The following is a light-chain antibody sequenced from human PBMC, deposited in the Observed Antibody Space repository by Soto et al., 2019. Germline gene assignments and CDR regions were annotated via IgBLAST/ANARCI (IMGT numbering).Light chain of an antibody. CDR3: QQYNSFPPT. Sequence: DIQMTQSPSSLSASVGDRVTISCRASQGIRSYLAWFQQKPGQAPKSLIYAASTLQSGVPSHFSGSGSGTDFTLTISSLQPEDFATYYCQQYNSFPPTFGGGTKVEI. CDR1: QGIRSY. CDR2: AAS. V-gene: IGKV1-16*02. J-gene: IGKJ4*01.